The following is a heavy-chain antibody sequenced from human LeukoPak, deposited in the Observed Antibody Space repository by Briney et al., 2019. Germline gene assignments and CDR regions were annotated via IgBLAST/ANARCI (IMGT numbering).Heavy chain of an antibody. V-gene: IGHV1-46*01. Sequence: AASVKVSCKASGYTFTKYYMHWVRQAPGQGLEWMGIINPGGGSTNYAQKFQGRVTMTRDTSTSTVYVELSSLRSEDTAVYYCARARGLGIWFGIRGQTSDFKKNWFDPWGQGTLVTVSS. CDR3: ARARGLGIWFGIRGQTSDFKKNWFDP. CDR1: GYTFTKYY. CDR2: INPGGGST. J-gene: IGHJ5*02. D-gene: IGHD3-10*01.